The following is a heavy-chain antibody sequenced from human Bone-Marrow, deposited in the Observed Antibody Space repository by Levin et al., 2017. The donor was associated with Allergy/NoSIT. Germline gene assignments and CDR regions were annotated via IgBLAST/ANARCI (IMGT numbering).Heavy chain of an antibody. D-gene: IGHD6-13*01. CDR2: IYPGDSDT. V-gene: IGHV5-51*01. J-gene: IGHJ5*01. CDR1: GYTFGTYW. Sequence: GESLKISCKGTGYTFGTYWIGWARQMPGKGLEWLGIIYPGDSDTRYSPSYQGQVTISADKSISTAYLQWTSLKASDTAMYYCVRQNSAAAGASWFDSWGQGTLVTVSS. CDR3: VRQNSAAAGASWFDS.